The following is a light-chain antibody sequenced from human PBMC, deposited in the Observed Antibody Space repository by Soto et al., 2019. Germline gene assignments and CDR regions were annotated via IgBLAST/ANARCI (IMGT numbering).Light chain of an antibody. Sequence: QSVLTQPASVSGSPGQSITISCTGTSGNVGSYHLVSWYQQHPGKAPKLIIYEGSKRPSGVSNRFSGSKSGNTASLTISGLQTEDEADYYCCSYARSNFVVFGGGTKLTVL. CDR2: EGS. CDR1: SGNVGSYHL. V-gene: IGLV2-23*01. CDR3: CSYARSNFVV. J-gene: IGLJ2*01.